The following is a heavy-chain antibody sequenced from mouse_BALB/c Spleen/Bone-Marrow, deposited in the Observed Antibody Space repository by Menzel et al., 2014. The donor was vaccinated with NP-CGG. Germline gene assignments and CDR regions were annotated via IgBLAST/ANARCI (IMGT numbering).Heavy chain of an antibody. D-gene: IGHD2-2*01. J-gene: IGHJ2*01. CDR2: INPGSGGT. V-gene: IGHV1-54*03. Sequence: QVQLQQSGAELVRPGTSVKVSCKASGYAFTNYLIEWVKQRPGQGLEWIGVINPGSGGTNYNEKFKVKATLTADNSSNTAYMHLSSLTSDDSAVYFCARGGHGSYWGQGTTLTVSS. CDR3: ARGGHGSY. CDR1: GYAFTNYL.